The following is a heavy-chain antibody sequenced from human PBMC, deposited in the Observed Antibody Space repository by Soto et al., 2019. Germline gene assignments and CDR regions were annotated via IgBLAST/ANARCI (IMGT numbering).Heavy chain of an antibody. V-gene: IGHV3-30*18. CDR3: AKERGVLDAFDI. D-gene: IGHD3-10*01. CDR2: ISSDGNNQ. CDR1: GFTSSSFV. Sequence: QVQLVESGGGVVQPGRSLRLSCAASGFTSSSFVIHWVRQAPGKGLEWLAVISSDGNNQDYADSVKGRFTISRDNSKNTLYLQVNSLGAEDTAVYFGAKERGVLDAFDIWGQGTMVTVSS. J-gene: IGHJ3*02.